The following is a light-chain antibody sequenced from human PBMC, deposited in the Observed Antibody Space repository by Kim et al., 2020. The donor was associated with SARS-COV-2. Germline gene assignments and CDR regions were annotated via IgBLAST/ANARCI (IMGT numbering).Light chain of an antibody. CDR2: FDS. V-gene: IGLV3-21*04. CDR1: NIGSNS. J-gene: IGLJ1*01. Sequence: PGKTARITGGGDNIGSNSVHWYQRKSGQAPVLVMYFDSDRPAEIPERFSASKSGNTATLTINKVEAGDEADYYCQVWDTSSDYQYVFGTGTKVTVL. CDR3: QVWDTSSDYQYV.